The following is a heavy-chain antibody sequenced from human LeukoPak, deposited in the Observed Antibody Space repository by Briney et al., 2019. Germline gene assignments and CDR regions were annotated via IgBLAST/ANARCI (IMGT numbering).Heavy chain of an antibody. Sequence: ASVKVSCKVSGYTLTELSMHWVRQAPGKGLEWMGGFDPEDGETIYAQKFQGRVTMTEDTSTDIAYMELSSLRSEDTAVYYCATGLGSGWPDAFDIWGQGTMVTVSS. CDR1: GYTLTELS. J-gene: IGHJ3*02. CDR2: FDPEDGET. CDR3: ATGLGSGWPDAFDI. D-gene: IGHD6-25*01. V-gene: IGHV1-24*01.